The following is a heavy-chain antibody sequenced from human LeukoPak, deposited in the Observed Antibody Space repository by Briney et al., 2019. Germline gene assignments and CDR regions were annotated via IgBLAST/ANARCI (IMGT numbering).Heavy chain of an antibody. V-gene: IGHV4-59*01. J-gene: IGHJ4*02. D-gene: IGHD2-15*01. CDR3: ARGGWAALDY. CDR1: GGSLSSYY. Sequence: SETLSLTCTVSGGSLSSYYWSWIRQPPGKGLEWIGYIYYSGSTNSNPSLKSRVTISVNTSNNRFSLKLSSVTAADTALYYCARGGWAALDYWGQGTLVTVSS. CDR2: IYYSGST.